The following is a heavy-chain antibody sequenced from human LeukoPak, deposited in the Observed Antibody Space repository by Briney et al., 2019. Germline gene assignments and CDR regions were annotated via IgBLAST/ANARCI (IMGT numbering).Heavy chain of an antibody. CDR2: IRWSTDSV. D-gene: IGHD2-2*01. V-gene: IGHV3-9*01. J-gene: IGHJ4*02. Sequence: GRSLRLSCAASGFPFDDYAMHWVRQAPGKGLEWVSGIRWSTDSVGYADSVRGRFTISRDKAKNSPYLQMNSLRTEDTALYYCVKDFGQTTAAIAYWGQGTLVTVSS. CDR3: VKDFGQTTAAIAY. CDR1: GFPFDDYA.